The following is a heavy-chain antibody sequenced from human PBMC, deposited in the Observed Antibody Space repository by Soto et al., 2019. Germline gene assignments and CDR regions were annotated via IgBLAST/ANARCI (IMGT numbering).Heavy chain of an antibody. D-gene: IGHD3-22*01. Sequence: QVQLVQSGAEVKKPGSSVKVYCKASGGTFSRNDISWVRQTPGQGLEWMGGIIPIFGTAKYAQKFQGRLTIIAEESSSTTYVELSSLGSEDTALYYCTRQLDYDGSGDYYAYCGQG. CDR1: GGTFSRND. CDR3: TRQLDYDGSGDYYAY. J-gene: IGHJ4*02. V-gene: IGHV1-69*01. CDR2: IIPIFGTA.